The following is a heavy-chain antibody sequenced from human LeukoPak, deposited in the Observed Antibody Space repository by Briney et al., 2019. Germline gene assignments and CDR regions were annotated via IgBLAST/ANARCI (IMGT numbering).Heavy chain of an antibody. J-gene: IGHJ4*02. D-gene: IGHD3-3*01. CDR2: IRSKANSYAT. CDR1: GLTFSGSA. V-gene: IGHV3-73*01. CDR3: TSRSIWSGYNFDY. Sequence: GGSLRLSCAASGLTFSGSAMHWVRQASGKGLEWVGRIRSKANSYATAYAASVKGRFTISRDDSKNTAYLQMNSLKTEDTAVYYCTSRSIWSGYNFDYWGQGTLVTVSS.